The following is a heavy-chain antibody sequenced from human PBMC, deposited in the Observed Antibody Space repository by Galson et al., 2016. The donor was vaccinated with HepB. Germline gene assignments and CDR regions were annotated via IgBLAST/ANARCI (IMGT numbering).Heavy chain of an antibody. CDR1: GYSFTSYG. D-gene: IGHD3-9*01. V-gene: IGHV1-18*01. CDR3: GRAGVTISPYDY. Sequence: SVKVSCKASGYSFTSYGVSWVRQAPGQGLEYMGWISADNGNTNYAQKFQDRVTMTTDASTSTAYMELRSLRSDDTAVYYCGRAGVTISPYDYWGQGTLVTVSS. J-gene: IGHJ4*02. CDR2: ISADNGNT.